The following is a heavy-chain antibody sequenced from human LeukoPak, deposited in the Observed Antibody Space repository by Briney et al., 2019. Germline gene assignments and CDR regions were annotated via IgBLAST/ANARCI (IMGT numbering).Heavy chain of an antibody. D-gene: IGHD3/OR15-3a*01. Sequence: GGSLRLSCAASGFTFDDYAMHWVRQAPGKGLEWVSGISWNSGSIGYADSVKGRFTTSRDNAKNSLYLQMNSLRAEDTALYYCAKDMWTGTVGMDVWGQGTTVTVSS. CDR3: AKDMWTGTVGMDV. V-gene: IGHV3-9*01. J-gene: IGHJ6*02. CDR1: GFTFDDYA. CDR2: ISWNSGSI.